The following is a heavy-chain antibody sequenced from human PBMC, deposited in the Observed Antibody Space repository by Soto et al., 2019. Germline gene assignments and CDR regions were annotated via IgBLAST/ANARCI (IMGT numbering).Heavy chain of an antibody. Sequence: QVQLQESGPGLVKPSETLSLTCSVSGGSISSYYWSWIRQPPGKGLEGIGYIYYSRSTNYNPSLQSRGAISVATTKNQFSLKLSSVTAADTAVYYCARRYGYSFDYWGQGTLGTVSS. CDR3: ARRYGYSFDY. CDR2: IYYSRST. CDR1: GGSISSYY. J-gene: IGHJ4*02. V-gene: IGHV4-59*08. D-gene: IGHD1-1*01.